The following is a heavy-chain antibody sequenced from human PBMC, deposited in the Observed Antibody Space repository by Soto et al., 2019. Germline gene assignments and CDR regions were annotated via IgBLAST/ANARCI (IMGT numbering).Heavy chain of an antibody. CDR3: AKDLIGSSGWDTEDY. J-gene: IGHJ4*02. D-gene: IGHD6-19*01. Sequence: GGSLRLSCAASGFTFSSYAMSWVRQAPGKGLEWVSAISGSGGSTYYADSVKGRFTISRDNSKNTLYLQMNSLRAEDTAVYYCAKDLIGSSGWDTEDYWGQGTLVTVSS. CDR2: ISGSGGST. CDR1: GFTFSSYA. V-gene: IGHV3-23*01.